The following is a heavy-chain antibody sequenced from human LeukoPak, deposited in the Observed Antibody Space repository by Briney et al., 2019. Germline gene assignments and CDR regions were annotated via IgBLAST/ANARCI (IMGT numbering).Heavy chain of an antibody. CDR3: ARVGGDGYNSP. V-gene: IGHV1-69*01. CDR2: IIPIFGTA. CDR1: GGTFSSYA. Sequence: GASVKVSCKASGGTFSSYAISWVRQAPGQGLEWMGEIIPIFGTANYAQKFQGRVTITADESTSTAYMELSSLRSEDTAVYYCARVGGDGYNSPWGQGTLVTVSS. D-gene: IGHD5-24*01. J-gene: IGHJ5*02.